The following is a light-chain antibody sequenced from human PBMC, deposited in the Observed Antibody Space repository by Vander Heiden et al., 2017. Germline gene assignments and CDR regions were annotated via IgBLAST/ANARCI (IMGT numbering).Light chain of an antibody. J-gene: IGLJ1*01. V-gene: IGLV2-14*01. CDR2: DVS. CDR3: SSYTSSSTLV. Sequence: QSPLTQPASVSVSPGQSITISCTGTSSDVGGYNYVSWYQQHPGKAPKLMIYDVSNRPSGVSNRFSGSKSGNTASLTISGLQAEDEADYHCSSYTSSSTLVFGTGTKVTVL. CDR1: SSDVGGYNY.